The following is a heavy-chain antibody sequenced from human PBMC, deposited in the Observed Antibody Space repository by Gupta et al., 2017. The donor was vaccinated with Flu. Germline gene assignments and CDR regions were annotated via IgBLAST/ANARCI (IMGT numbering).Heavy chain of an antibody. J-gene: IGHJ4*02. CDR3: ARSRGVAAAGTGRYYFDY. V-gene: IGHV4-59*01. D-gene: IGHD6-13*01. CDR1: GGSISSYY. CDR2: IYYSGST. Sequence: QVQLQESGPGLVKPSETLSLTCTVSGGSISSYYWSWIRQPPGKGLEWIGYIYYSGSTNYNPSLKSRVTISVDTSKNQFSLKLSSVTAADTAVYYCARSRGVAAAGTGRYYFDYWGQGTLVTVSS.